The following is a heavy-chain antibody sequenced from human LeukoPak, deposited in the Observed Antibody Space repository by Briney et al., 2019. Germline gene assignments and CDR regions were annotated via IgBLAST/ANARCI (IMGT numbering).Heavy chain of an antibody. D-gene: IGHD2-15*01. CDR3: ARVVVAAAVTTQGY. CDR2: IIPIFGTA. V-gene: IGHV1-69*13. CDR1: GYTFTGYH. J-gene: IGHJ4*02. Sequence: GASVKVSCKASGYTFTGYHLHWVRQAPGQGLEWMGGIIPIFGTANYAQKFQGRVTITADESTSTAYMELSSLRSEDTAVYYCARVVVAAAVTTQGYWGQGTLVTVSS.